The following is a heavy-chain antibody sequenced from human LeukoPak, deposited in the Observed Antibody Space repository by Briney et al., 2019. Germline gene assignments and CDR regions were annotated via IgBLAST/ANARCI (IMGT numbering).Heavy chain of an antibody. D-gene: IGHD6-13*01. CDR3: ARANRYSNSWSFDY. V-gene: IGHV3-9*01. J-gene: IGHJ4*02. CDR2: ITWNRDNI. Sequence: GGSLRLSCTVSGFTFDDYAMHWVRHTPGKGLEWVAGITWNRDNIGYGDSVKGRFTISRDNVKNVLYLQMNSLRPEDTALYYCARANRYSNSWSFDYWDQGTLVTVSS. CDR1: GFTFDDYA.